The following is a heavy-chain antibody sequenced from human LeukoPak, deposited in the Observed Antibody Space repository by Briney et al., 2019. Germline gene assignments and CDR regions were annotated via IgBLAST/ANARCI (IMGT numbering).Heavy chain of an antibody. D-gene: IGHD3-22*01. J-gene: IGHJ4*02. CDR3: ARDPSGYFNY. V-gene: IGHV4-30-2*01. CDR2: IYHSGST. Sequence: PSQTLSLTCAVSGGSISSGGYSWSWIRQPPGKGLEWTGYIYHSGSTYYNPSLKSRVTISVDRSKNQFSLKLSSVTAADTAVYYCARDPSGYFNYWGQGTLATVSS. CDR1: GGSISSGGYS.